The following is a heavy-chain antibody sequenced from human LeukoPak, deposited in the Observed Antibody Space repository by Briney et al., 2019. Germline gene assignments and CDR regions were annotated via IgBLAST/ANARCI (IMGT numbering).Heavy chain of an antibody. CDR1: GFTFSSYP. CDR3: ARFSGSGGSYYFDY. CDR2: ISSNGGST. V-gene: IGHV3-64*01. D-gene: IGHD6-19*01. Sequence: GGSLRLSCAASGFTFSSYPMHWVRQAPGKGLEYVSGISSNGGSTHYANSVKGRLTISRDNSKNTLHLQMGSLRAEDMAVYYCARFSGSGGSYYFDYWGQGTVVTVSS. J-gene: IGHJ4*02.